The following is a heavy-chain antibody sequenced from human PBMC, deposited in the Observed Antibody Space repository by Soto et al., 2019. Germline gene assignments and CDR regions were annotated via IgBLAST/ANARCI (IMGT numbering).Heavy chain of an antibody. CDR2: IYYSGST. V-gene: IGHV4-31*03. CDR3: ARVGYYYDSSGYYHNWFDP. J-gene: IGHJ5*02. D-gene: IGHD3-22*01. CDR1: CGSISSGGYY. Sequence: PSETLSLTCTVSCGSISSGGYYWSWIRQHPGKGLEWIGYIYYSGSTYYNPSLKSRVTISVDTSKNQFSLKLSSVTAADTAVYYCARVGYYYDSSGYYHNWFDPWDQGTLVTVSS.